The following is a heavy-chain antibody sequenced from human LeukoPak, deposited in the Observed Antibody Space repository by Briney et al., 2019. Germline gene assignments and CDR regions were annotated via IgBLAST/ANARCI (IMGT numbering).Heavy chain of an antibody. V-gene: IGHV4-30-4*01. CDR3: ARYSGYDDGYDY. CDR1: GGSISSGDYY. D-gene: IGHD5-12*01. J-gene: IGHJ4*02. Sequence: KSSQTLSLTCTVSGGSISSGDYYWGWIRQPPGKGLEWIGYIYYSGSTYYNPSLKSRVTISVDTSKNQFSLKLSSVTAADTAVYYCARYSGYDDGYDYWGQGTLVTVSS. CDR2: IYYSGST.